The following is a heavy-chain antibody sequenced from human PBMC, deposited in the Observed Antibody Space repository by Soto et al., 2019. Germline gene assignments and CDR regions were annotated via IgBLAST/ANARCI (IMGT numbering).Heavy chain of an antibody. J-gene: IGHJ6*02. D-gene: IGHD1-26*01. CDR2: IVVGSGNT. CDR3: AAESREVNYGMDV. V-gene: IGHV1-58*01. Sequence: SVKVSCKASGFTFTSSAVQWVRQARGQRLEWIGWIVVGSGNTNYAQKFQERVTITRDMSTSTAYMELSSLRSEDTAVYYCAAESREVNYGMDVWGQGPTVTVSS. CDR1: GFTFTSSA.